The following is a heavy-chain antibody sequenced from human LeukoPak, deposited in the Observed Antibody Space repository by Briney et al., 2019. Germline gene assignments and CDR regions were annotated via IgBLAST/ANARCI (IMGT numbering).Heavy chain of an antibody. D-gene: IGHD4-17*01. CDR1: GYTFTTYW. CDR2: VYPGDSDT. CDR3: ARQRDYGDSIYSRYFDF. J-gene: IGHJ4*02. V-gene: IGHV5-51*01. Sequence: GESLKISCKGSGYTFTTYWIAWVRQLPGKGLEWMGRVYPGDSDTTYSPSFQGQVTISADRSINTAYLQWSSLKASDTAMYYCARQRDYGDSIYSRYFDFWGQGNLVTVSS.